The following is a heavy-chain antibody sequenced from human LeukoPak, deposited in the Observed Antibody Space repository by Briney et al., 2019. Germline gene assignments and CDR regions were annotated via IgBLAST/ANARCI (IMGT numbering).Heavy chain of an antibody. CDR2: ISAYNGNT. CDR3: ARDTPPDTAMIGWFDP. J-gene: IGHJ5*02. D-gene: IGHD5-18*01. CDR1: GYTFTSYG. Sequence: ASVKVSCKASGYTFTSYGISWVRQAPGQGLEWMGWISAYNGNTNYAQKLQGRVTMTTDKSTSTAYMELSSLRSEDTAVYYCARDTPPDTAMIGWFDPWGQGTLVTVSS. V-gene: IGHV1-18*01.